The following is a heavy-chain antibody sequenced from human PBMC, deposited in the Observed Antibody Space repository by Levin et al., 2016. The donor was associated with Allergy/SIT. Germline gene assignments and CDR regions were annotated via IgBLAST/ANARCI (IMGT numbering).Heavy chain of an antibody. CDR1: GFTLDYYS. D-gene: IGHD1-26*01. V-gene: IGHV3-48*02. J-gene: IGHJ4*02. CDR3: TRGGLAEDDY. CDR2: ISTSSKTT. Sequence: GESLKISCEVSGFTLDYYSMNWVRQAPGMGPEWVAYISTSSKTTYYADSVRGRFTISREDAKKSLFLQMNSLRDEDTAMYYCTRGGLAEDDYWGRGTLVTVSS.